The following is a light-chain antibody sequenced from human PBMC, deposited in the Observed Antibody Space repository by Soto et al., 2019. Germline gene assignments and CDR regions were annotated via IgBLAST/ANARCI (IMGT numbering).Light chain of an antibody. CDR2: GAS. Sequence: EIVLTQSPGTLSLSPGERATLSCRASQSVSSINLAWYQQKPGQAPRLRIYGASSRATGIPDRFSGSGSGTDFTLTIRRLEPEDFAVYYCQQNGSSPFTFGPGTKVDIK. V-gene: IGKV3-20*01. J-gene: IGKJ3*01. CDR3: QQNGSSPFT. CDR1: QSVSSIN.